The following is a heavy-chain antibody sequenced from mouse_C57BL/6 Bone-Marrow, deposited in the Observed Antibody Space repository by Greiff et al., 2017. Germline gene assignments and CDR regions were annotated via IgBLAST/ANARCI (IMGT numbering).Heavy chain of an antibody. CDR2: LWRGGST. Sequence: QVHVKQSGPGLVQPSQSLSITCTVSGFSLTSYGVHWVRQSPGKGLEWLGVLWRGGSTDYNAAFMSRLSITKDNSKSQVFFKMNSLQADDTAIYYCATSGREVFYYAMDYWGQGTSVTVSS. CDR3: ATSGREVFYYAMDY. CDR1: GFSLTSYG. D-gene: IGHD4-1*01. V-gene: IGHV2-5*01. J-gene: IGHJ4*01.